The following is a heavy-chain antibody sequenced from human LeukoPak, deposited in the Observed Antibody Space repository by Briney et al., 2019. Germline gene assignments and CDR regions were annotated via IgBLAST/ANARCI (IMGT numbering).Heavy chain of an antibody. V-gene: IGHV4-39*01. CDR1: GDSVSRSDSY. CDR2: IYYSGRT. Sequence: SETLSLTCSVSGDSVSRSDSYWDWIRQPPGKGLKWIGTIYYSGRTYYSPSLKSRVTMSVDTSNNQFSLNLRSVTAADTAVYYCARRRYYDGSGYLEWGQGTLLSVSS. D-gene: IGHD3-22*01. J-gene: IGHJ1*01. CDR3: ARRRYYDGSGYLE.